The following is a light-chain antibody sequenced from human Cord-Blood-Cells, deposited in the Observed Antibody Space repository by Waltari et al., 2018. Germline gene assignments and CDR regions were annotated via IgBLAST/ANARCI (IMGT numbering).Light chain of an antibody. CDR2: AAS. V-gene: IGKV1-9*01. CDR3: QQLISYPL. Sequence: DIQLTQSPSFLSASVGDRVTITCRASQGISSYLAWYQQKPGKAPKLLIYAASTLQSGVPSRFSGSGSGTEFTLTISSLQPEDFATYYCQQLISYPLFGGGTKVEIK. J-gene: IGKJ4*01. CDR1: QGISSY.